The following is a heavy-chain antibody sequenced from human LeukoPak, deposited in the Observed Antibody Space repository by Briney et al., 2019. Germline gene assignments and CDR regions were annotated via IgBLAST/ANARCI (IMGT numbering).Heavy chain of an antibody. CDR3: ATTSGYFYY. Sequence: ASVKVSCKASAYTFTDYYVHWVRQAPGQGLEWMGRINPSSGDTSYAQNFQGRVTMTRDTSISTAYMELSRLRSDDTAVYCCATTSGYFYYWGQGTLVTVSS. CDR2: INPSSGDT. J-gene: IGHJ4*02. CDR1: AYTFTDYY. V-gene: IGHV1-2*06. D-gene: IGHD1-26*01.